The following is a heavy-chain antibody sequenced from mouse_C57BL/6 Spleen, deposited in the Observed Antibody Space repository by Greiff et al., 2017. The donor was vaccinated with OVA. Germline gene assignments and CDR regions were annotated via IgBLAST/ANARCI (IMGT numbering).Heavy chain of an antibody. V-gene: IGHV14-3*01. CDR3: ARDYGSRNWYFDV. CDR2: IAPANGNT. CDR1: GFNIKNTY. Sequence: EVQLQQSVAELVRPGASVKLSCTASGFNIKNTYMHWVKQRPEQGLEWIGRIAPANGNTKYAPKFQGKATITADTSSNTAYLQLSSLTSEDTASYYCARDYGSRNWYFDVWGTGTTVTVSS. D-gene: IGHD1-1*01. J-gene: IGHJ1*03.